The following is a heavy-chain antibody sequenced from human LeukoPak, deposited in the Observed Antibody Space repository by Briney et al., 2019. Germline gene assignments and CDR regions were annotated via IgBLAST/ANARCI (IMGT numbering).Heavy chain of an antibody. CDR2: ISGSGGST. J-gene: IGHJ4*02. Sequence: PGGSLRLSCAASGFTFSSYAMSWVRQAPGKGLEWVSAISGSGGSTYYADSVKGRFTISRDNSKNTLYLQMNSLRAEDTAVYYCAKGRYSTSHYLADDWGQGTLVTVSS. CDR1: GFTFSSYA. V-gene: IGHV3-23*01. D-gene: IGHD6-6*01. CDR3: AKGRYSTSHYLADD.